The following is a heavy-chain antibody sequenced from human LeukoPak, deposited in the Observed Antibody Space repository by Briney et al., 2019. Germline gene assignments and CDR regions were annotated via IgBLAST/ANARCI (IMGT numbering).Heavy chain of an antibody. Sequence: PGGSLRLSCAASGFAFSDSWKTWIRQAPGKGLEWVAFIKGDGSAKKYVDSVKGRFTISRDNAKNSLFLQMNSLRAEDTAVYYCARDRGWIQHDIWGQGTMVTVSS. CDR2: IKGDGSAK. CDR3: ARDRGWIQHDI. V-gene: IGHV3-7*01. CDR1: GFAFSDSW. J-gene: IGHJ3*02. D-gene: IGHD5-18*01.